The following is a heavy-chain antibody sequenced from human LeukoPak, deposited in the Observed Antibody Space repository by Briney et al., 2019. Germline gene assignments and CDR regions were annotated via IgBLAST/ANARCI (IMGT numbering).Heavy chain of an antibody. CDR2: IKSKRHGGTT. CDR1: GLTFTKAW. V-gene: IGHV3-15*01. D-gene: IGHD4-17*01. Sequence: GGSLRLSCTASGLTFTKAWMTWVRQAPGEGLEWVGRIKSKRHGGTTDYAAPVKGRFTISRDDSKNTLYLQMNSLKTEDTAVYYCTTGSPRNSYGDPWFDYWGQGTLVTVSS. CDR3: TTGSPRNSYGDPWFDY. J-gene: IGHJ4*02.